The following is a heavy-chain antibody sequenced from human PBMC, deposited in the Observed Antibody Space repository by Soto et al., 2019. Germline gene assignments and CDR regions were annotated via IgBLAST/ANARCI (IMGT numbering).Heavy chain of an antibody. Sequence: PSETLSLTCAVSGGSISSCGYSWSWIRQPPGKGLEWIGYIYDSGSTYYNPSLKSRVTITEDRSKNQFSLKLSSVTAEDTAVYYCARGGIAARRANDYWGQGTLVTVSS. CDR2: IYDSGST. CDR3: ARGGIAARRANDY. D-gene: IGHD6-6*01. J-gene: IGHJ4*02. V-gene: IGHV4-30-2*01. CDR1: GGSISSCGYS.